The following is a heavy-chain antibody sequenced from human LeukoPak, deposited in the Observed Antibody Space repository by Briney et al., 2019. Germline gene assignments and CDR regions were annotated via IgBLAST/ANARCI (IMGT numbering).Heavy chain of an antibody. J-gene: IGHJ4*02. Sequence: PGGSLRLSCAASGFTFSSYAMHWVRQAPGKGLEWVAVISYDGSNKYYADSVKGRFTISRDNSKNTLYLQMNSLRAEDTAVHYCARGSTVVDYWGQGTLVTVSS. D-gene: IGHD4-17*01. V-gene: IGHV3-30-3*01. CDR3: ARGSTVVDY. CDR2: ISYDGSNK. CDR1: GFTFSSYA.